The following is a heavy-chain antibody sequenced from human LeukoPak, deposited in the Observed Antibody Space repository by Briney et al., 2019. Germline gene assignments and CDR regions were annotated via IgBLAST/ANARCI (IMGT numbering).Heavy chain of an antibody. CDR1: GGSMNNDY. D-gene: IGHD2-2*01. V-gene: IGHV4-59*06. CDR2: IYHSGST. Sequence: SETLSLTCTVSGGSMNNDYFTWIRQPAGKGLEWIGYIYHSGSTYYNPSLKSRVTISVDRSKNQFSLKLSSVTAADTAVYYCAREVSCSSTSCSVWFDPWGQGTLVTVSS. CDR3: AREVSCSSTSCSVWFDP. J-gene: IGHJ5*02.